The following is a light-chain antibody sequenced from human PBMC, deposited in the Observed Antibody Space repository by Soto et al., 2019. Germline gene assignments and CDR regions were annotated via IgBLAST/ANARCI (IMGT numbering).Light chain of an antibody. CDR1: QSVSSL. V-gene: IGKV3-15*01. Sequence: IVLTQSPATLSVSPGERATLSCRASQSVSSLLAWYQQKPRQAPRLLIYDTSTRATGIPARFSGSGSGTDFTLTISSLQSEDFAVYYCQQYNKWPITFGPGTKVDIK. CDR2: DTS. CDR3: QQYNKWPIT. J-gene: IGKJ3*01.